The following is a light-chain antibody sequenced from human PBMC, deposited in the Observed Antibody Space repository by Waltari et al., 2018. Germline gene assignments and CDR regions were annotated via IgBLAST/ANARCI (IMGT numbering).Light chain of an antibody. V-gene: IGKV3-20*01. CDR3: QHYVRLPAT. CDR2: GAS. Sequence: EIVLTQSPGTLSLSQGDRATITCRASQSVSRTLAWYQQKPGQAPRLLIYGASTRATGIPDRFSGGGSGTDFSLTISRLEPEDFAVYYCQHYVRLPATFGQGTKVEIK. J-gene: IGKJ1*01. CDR1: QSVSRT.